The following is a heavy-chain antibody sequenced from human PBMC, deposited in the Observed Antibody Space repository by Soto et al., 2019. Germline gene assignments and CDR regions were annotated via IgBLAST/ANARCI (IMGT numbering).Heavy chain of an antibody. V-gene: IGHV4-34*01. CDR3: ARSHDSLLDY. CDR1: GGSFSGYY. D-gene: IGHD3-22*01. Sequence: QVQLQQWGAGLLKPSETLSLTCAVYGGSFSGYYWSWIRQPPGKGLEWIGEINHSGSTNYNPSLKSRVTISVDTSKNQFSLKLSSVTAADTAVYYCARSHDSLLDYWGHGTLVTVSS. J-gene: IGHJ4*01. CDR2: INHSGST.